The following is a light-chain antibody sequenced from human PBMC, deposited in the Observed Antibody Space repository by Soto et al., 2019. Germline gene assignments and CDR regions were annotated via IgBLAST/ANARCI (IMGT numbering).Light chain of an antibody. CDR1: SSDVGSYNL. Sequence: QSALTQPASLSGSPGQSITISCTGTSSDVGSYNLVSWYQQHPGKASKLMIYEVTKRPSGVSNRFSSSKSGSTASLTISGLQAEDEADYYCCSYENSRTSVFGTGTKVTVL. CDR2: EVT. V-gene: IGLV2-23*02. CDR3: CSYENSRTSV. J-gene: IGLJ1*01.